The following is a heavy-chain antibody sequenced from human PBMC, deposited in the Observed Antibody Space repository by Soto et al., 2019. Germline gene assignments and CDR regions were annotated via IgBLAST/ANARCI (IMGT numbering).Heavy chain of an antibody. V-gene: IGHV1-18*04. CDR1: GYTFTSYG. J-gene: IGHJ4*02. CDR3: ARAPLGYYDSSGYLDY. CDR2: ISAYNGNT. D-gene: IGHD3-22*01. Sequence: ASVKVSCKASGYTFTSYGISWVRQAPGQGLEWMGWISAYNGNTNYAQKLQGRVTMTTDTCTSTAYMELRSLRSDDTAVYYCARAPLGYYDSSGYLDYWGQGTLVTVSS.